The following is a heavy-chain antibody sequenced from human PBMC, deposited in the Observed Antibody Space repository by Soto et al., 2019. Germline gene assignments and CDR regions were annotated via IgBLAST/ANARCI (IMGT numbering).Heavy chain of an antibody. CDR2: IYTSGST. D-gene: IGHD2-15*01. CDR1: GGSISSYY. CDR3: AREEVGYCSGGRCYYYVMDV. J-gene: IGHJ6*02. Sequence: PSETLSLTCTVSGGSISSYYWSWIRQPAGKGLEWIGRIYTSGSTNYNPSLKSRVTMSVDTSKNQFSLKLSSVTAADTAVYYCAREEVGYCSGGRCYYYVMDVWGQGTTVTVSS. V-gene: IGHV4-4*07.